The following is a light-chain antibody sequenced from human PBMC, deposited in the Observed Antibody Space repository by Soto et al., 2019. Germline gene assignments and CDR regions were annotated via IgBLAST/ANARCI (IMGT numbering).Light chain of an antibody. CDR2: GAS. V-gene: IGKV3-20*01. CDR3: QQYGSSHWT. J-gene: IGKJ1*01. CDR1: QSVSSSY. Sequence: DIVLTQSPGTLSLSPGERATLSCRASQSVSSSYLAWYQQKPGQAPRLLINGASSRATGIPDRFSGSGSGTDFTLTISRLEPEDFAVYYCQQYGSSHWTFGQGTKVDIK.